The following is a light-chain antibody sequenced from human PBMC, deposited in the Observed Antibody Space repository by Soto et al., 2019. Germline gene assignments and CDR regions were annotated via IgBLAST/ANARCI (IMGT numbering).Light chain of an antibody. J-gene: IGKJ1*01. V-gene: IGKV1-5*01. Sequence: GDRVTITCRASQSISSWLAWYXQXPXXXPXXLIYDASSLKSGVPSRFSGSAAGTEFTLTISSLQPDDFATYYCQQYNSYWTFGQGTKVDI. CDR2: DAS. CDR3: QQYNSYWT. CDR1: QSISSW.